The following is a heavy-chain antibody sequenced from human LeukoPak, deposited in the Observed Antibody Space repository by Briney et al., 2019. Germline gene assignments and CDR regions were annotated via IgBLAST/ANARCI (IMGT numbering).Heavy chain of an antibody. V-gene: IGHV1-2*02. CDR3: ARTALSSSWHFDY. Sequence: ASVKVPCKASGYTFTGYYMHWVRQAPGQGLEWMGWINPNSGGTNYAQKFQGRVTMTRDTSISTAYMELSRLRSDDTAVYYCARTALSSSWHFDYWGQGTLVTVSS. D-gene: IGHD6-13*01. CDR1: GYTFTGYY. J-gene: IGHJ4*02. CDR2: INPNSGGT.